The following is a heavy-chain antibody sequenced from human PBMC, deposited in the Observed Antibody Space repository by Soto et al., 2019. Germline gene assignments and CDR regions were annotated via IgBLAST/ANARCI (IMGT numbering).Heavy chain of an antibody. CDR1: GFTFSDHY. Sequence: EVQLVESGGGLVQPGGSLRLSCATSGFTFSDHYLEWVRQAPGKGREWVGRSRNRAQSYTTEYAASVKGRFTISTDDSKNSLYLQVNSLTTDDTAVYYCVLWVRGVINYWGQGTLVTVSS. CDR2: SRNRAQSYTT. CDR3: VLWVRGVINY. J-gene: IGHJ4*02. D-gene: IGHD3-10*01. V-gene: IGHV3-72*01.